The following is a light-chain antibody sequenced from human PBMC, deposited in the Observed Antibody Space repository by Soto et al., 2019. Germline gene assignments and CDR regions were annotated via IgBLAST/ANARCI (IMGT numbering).Light chain of an antibody. CDR2: AAS. J-gene: IGKJ1*01. Sequence: IQMTQSPSYLSASVGDRATITCRASQGIRNDLAWFQQKPGKAPKLLIYAASNLQSGAPSRFSGSGSGTEFTLTISSLQPDDFASYYCQQYDSYWTFGQGTKVDNK. CDR3: QQYDSYWT. CDR1: QGIRND. V-gene: IGKV1-17*01.